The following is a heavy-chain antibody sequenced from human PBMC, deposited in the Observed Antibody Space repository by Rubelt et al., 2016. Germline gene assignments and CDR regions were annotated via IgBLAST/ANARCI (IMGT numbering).Heavy chain of an antibody. D-gene: IGHD2-2*01. V-gene: IGHV4-31*03. CDR2: IYYSGST. J-gene: IGHJ4*02. CDR1: GDSISSGGYY. CDR3: ARNQLPYYFDY. Sequence: QVQLQESGPGLVKPSQTPSLTCTVSGDSISSGGYYWSWIRQHPGKGLEWIGYIYYSGSTYYNPSLKSRVTISVDTSKNQFSLKLSSVTAADTAVYYCARNQLPYYFDYWGQGTLVTVSS.